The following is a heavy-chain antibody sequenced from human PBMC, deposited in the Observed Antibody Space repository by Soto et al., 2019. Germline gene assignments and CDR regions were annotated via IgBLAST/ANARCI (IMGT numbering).Heavy chain of an antibody. D-gene: IGHD6-13*01. J-gene: IGHJ6*02. CDR1: GFPFSSYA. Sequence: VQLLESGGGLVQRGGSLRLSCAASGFPFSSYAISWVRQAPGQGLEWMGGIVPLFRTTNYAQKFQGRVTITADTSTYTVYMELSGLRSGDTAVYYCARGGYSSTWSNLLDRSGLDVWGQGTTVTVSS. V-gene: IGHV1-69*06. CDR3: ARGGYSSTWSNLLDRSGLDV. CDR2: IVPLFRTT.